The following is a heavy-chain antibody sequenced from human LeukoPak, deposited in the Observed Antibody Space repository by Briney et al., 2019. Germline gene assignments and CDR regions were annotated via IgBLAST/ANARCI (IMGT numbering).Heavy chain of an antibody. CDR2: INHSGST. Sequence: SETLSLTCAVYGGSFSGYHWSWIRQSPGKGLQWIGGINHSGSTNYNPSLKSRVTISLDTPKNQFSLKLSSVTAADTAVYYCARRSGGTWVYWGQGTLVTVSS. CDR3: ARRSGGTWVY. J-gene: IGHJ4*02. D-gene: IGHD3-10*01. CDR1: GGSFSGYH. V-gene: IGHV4-34*01.